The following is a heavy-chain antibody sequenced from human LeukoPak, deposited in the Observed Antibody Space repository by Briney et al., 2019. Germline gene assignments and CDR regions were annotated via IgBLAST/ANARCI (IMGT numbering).Heavy chain of an antibody. CDR3: AEDAVPAVNYYYYYMDV. D-gene: IGHD2-2*01. V-gene: IGHV3-23*01. CDR2: ISGSGGST. J-gene: IGHJ6*03. CDR1: GFTFSSYA. Sequence: GGSLRLSCAASGFTFSSYAMSWVRQAPGKGLEWVSAISGSGGSTYYADSVKGRFTISRDNSKNTLYLQMNSLRAEDTAVYYCAEDAVPAVNYYYYYMDVWGKGTTVTVSS.